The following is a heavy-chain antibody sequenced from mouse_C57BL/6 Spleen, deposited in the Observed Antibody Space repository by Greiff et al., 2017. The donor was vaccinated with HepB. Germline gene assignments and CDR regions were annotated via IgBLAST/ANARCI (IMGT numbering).Heavy chain of an antibody. V-gene: IGHV1-69*01. J-gene: IGHJ4*01. CDR1: GYTFTSYW. CDR3: ARKRQRDAMDY. Sequence: QVQLQQSGAELVMPGASVKLSCKASGYTFTSYWMHWVKQRPGQGLEWIGEIDPSDSYTNYNQKFKGKSTLTVDKSSSTAYMQLSSLTSEDSAVYYCARKRQRDAMDYWGQGTSVTVSS. CDR2: IDPSDSYT. D-gene: IGHD3-2*01.